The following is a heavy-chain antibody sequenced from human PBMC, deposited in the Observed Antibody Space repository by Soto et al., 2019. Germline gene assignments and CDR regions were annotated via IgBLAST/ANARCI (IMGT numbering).Heavy chain of an antibody. J-gene: IGHJ5*02. CDR3: VRDGTKTLRDWFDP. CDR2: IYATGTT. CDR1: GASISGFY. D-gene: IGHD1-1*01. V-gene: IGHV4-4*07. Sequence: PSETLSLSCTVSGASISGFYWSWIRKSAGKGLEWIGRIYATGTTDYNPSLKSRVMMSVDTSKKQFSLKLRSVTAADTAVYYCVRDGTKTLRDWFDPWGQGISVTVSS.